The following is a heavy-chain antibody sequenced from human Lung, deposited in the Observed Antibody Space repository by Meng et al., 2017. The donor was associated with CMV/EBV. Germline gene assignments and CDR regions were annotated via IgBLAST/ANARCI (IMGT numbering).Heavy chain of an antibody. D-gene: IGHD6-19*01. V-gene: IGHV1-46*01. CDR2: INPSGGST. CDR3: ARGVWGGWYSPGWFDP. Sequence: ASVXVSXKASGYTFTSYYMHWVRQAPGQGLEWMGIINPSGGSTSYAQKFKGRVTMIRDTSTSTVYIELSSLRTEDTAVYYCARGVWGGWYSPGWFDPWGQGTLVTVSS. CDR1: GYTFTSYY. J-gene: IGHJ5*02.